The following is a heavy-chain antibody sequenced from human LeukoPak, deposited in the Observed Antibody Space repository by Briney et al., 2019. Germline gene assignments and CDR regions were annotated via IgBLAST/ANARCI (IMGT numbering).Heavy chain of an antibody. D-gene: IGHD3-10*01. CDR3: ARSRSGRAPFDY. Sequence: TSETLSLTCTVSGGSIRSADYYWSWIRQPPGKGLEWIGEINHSGSTNYNPSLKSRVTISVDTSKNQFSLKLSSVTAADTAVYYCARSRSGRAPFDYWGQGTLVTVSS. CDR2: INHSGST. V-gene: IGHV4-30-4*01. CDR1: GGSIRSADYY. J-gene: IGHJ4*02.